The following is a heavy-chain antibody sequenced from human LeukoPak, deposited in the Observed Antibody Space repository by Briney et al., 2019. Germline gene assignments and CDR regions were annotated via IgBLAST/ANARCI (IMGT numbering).Heavy chain of an antibody. V-gene: IGHV1-2*06. CDR3: AREEALAYYYGMDV. CDR1: GYTFTGYY. Sequence: GASVKVSCKASGYTFTGYYMHWVRQAPGQGLEWMGRINPNSGGTNYAQKFQGRVTMTRDTSTSTVYMELSSLRSEDTAVYYCAREEALAYYYGMDVWGQGTTVTVSS. CDR2: INPNSGGT. J-gene: IGHJ6*02.